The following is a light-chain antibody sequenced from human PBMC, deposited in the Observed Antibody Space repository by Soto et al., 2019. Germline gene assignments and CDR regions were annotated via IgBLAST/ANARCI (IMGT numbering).Light chain of an antibody. V-gene: IGKV1-9*01. J-gene: IGKJ2*01. Sequence: DIQLTQSPSFLSASVGDRVTITCRASQAISSSLAWYQHNPGKAPKLLIYAASTLQNGVPSNFSGSGSGTEFTLTIRSLQPEDFATYYCQHLNDYRYTFGQGTKVEIK. CDR2: AAS. CDR3: QHLNDYRYT. CDR1: QAISSS.